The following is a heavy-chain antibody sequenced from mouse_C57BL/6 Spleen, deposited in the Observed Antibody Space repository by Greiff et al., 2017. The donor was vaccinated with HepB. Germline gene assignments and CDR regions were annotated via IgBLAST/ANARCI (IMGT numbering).Heavy chain of an antibody. D-gene: IGHD2-4*01. CDR1: GYAFSSYW. CDR2: IYPGDGDT. Sequence: QVQLQQSGAELVKPGASVKISCKASGYAFSSYWMNWVKQRPGKGLEWIGQIYPGDGDTNYNGKFKGKATLTADKSSSTAYMQLSSLTSEDSAVYFCARRYYDYDEGPFDYWGQGTTLTVSS. J-gene: IGHJ2*01. V-gene: IGHV1-80*01. CDR3: ARRYYDYDEGPFDY.